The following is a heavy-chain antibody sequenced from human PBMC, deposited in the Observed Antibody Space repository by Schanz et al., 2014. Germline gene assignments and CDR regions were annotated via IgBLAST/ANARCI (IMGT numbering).Heavy chain of an antibody. CDR3: AKGRRGYFDSSGSYWGTFDF. Sequence: QLVGSGGGLIQPGGSLRLSCAASGFTFNSYAMSWVRQAPGKGLEWVSGISGSGGTTHYADSVEGRFTISRVNSKNTLYLRMKGLRAEDTAVYYCAKGRRGYFDSSGSYWGTFDFWGQGTLVSVSS. CDR1: GFTFNSYA. V-gene: IGHV3-23*04. D-gene: IGHD3-22*01. J-gene: IGHJ4*02. CDR2: ISGSGGTT.